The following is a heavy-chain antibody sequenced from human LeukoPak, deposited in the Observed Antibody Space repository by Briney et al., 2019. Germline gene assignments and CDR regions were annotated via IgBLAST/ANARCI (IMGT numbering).Heavy chain of an antibody. J-gene: IGHJ4*02. CDR2: INPSGGST. D-gene: IGHD2-15*01. V-gene: IGHV1-46*01. CDR3: AREKSSGGISW. Sequence: WVRQAPGQXXEWMGIINPSGGSTSYAQKFQGRVTMTRDTSTSTVYMELSSLRSEDTAVYYCAREKSSGGISWWGQGTLVTVSS.